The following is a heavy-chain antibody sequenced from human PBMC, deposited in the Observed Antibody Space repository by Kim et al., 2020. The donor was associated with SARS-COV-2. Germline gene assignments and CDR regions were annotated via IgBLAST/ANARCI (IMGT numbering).Heavy chain of an antibody. J-gene: IGHJ6*02. D-gene: IGHD2-15*01. Sequence: GGSLRLSCAASGFTFSSYEMNWVRQAPGKGLEWVSYISSSGSTIYYADSVKGRFTISRDNAKNSLYLQMNSLRAEDTAVYYCSCSAPYYYYGMDVWGQGTTVTVSS. CDR2: ISSSGSTI. V-gene: IGHV3-48*03. CDR3: SCSAPYYYYGMDV. CDR1: GFTFSSYE.